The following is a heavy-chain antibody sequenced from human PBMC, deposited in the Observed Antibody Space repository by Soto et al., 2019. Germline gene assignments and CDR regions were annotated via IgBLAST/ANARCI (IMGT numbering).Heavy chain of an antibody. CDR2: IIPILGIA. CDR3: AARKDCSSTSCQLDY. V-gene: IGHV1-69*02. D-gene: IGHD2-2*01. Sequence: QVQLVQSGAEVKKPGSSVKVSCKASGGTFSSYTISWVRQAPGQGLEWMGRIIPILGIANYAQKFQGRVTITADKSTSTAYMELSSLRSEDTAMYYCAARKDCSSTSCQLDYWGQGTLVTVSS. J-gene: IGHJ4*02. CDR1: GGTFSSYT.